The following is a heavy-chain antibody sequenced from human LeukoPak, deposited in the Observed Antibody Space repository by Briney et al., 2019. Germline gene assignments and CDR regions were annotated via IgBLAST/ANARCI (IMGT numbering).Heavy chain of an antibody. Sequence: SGPTLVKPTQTLTLTCTFSGFSLSTSGVGVGWIRQPPGKALEWLALIYWNDDKRYSPSLKSRLAITKDTSKNQVVRTMTNMDPVDTATYYCAHRPYDSSGSHWFDPWGQGTLVTASS. D-gene: IGHD3-22*01. CDR3: AHRPYDSSGSHWFDP. J-gene: IGHJ5*02. CDR1: GFSLSTSGVG. CDR2: IYWNDDK. V-gene: IGHV2-5*01.